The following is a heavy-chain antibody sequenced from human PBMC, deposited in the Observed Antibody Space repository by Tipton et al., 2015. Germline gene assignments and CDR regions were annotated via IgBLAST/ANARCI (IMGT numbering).Heavy chain of an antibody. Sequence: LRLSCAVYGGSFSDYYWSWIRQPPGKGLEWIGHISYTGHTFYESSLRGRVTMSLDTSQNRLSLNLNSVTTADTAVYYCAKEWSALNLWGQGTLVTVSA. CDR1: GGSFSDYY. CDR3: AKEWSALNL. CDR2: ISYTGHT. J-gene: IGHJ5*02. D-gene: IGHD2-8*01. V-gene: IGHV4-59*01.